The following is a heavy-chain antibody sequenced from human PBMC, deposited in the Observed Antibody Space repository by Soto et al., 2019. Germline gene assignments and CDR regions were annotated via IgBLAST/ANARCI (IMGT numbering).Heavy chain of an antibody. V-gene: IGHV1-3*01. CDR1: GYTFTSYA. J-gene: IGHJ4*02. Sequence: ASVKVSCKASGYTFTSYAMHWVRQAPGQRLEWMGWINAGNGNTKYSQKFQGRVTITRDTSASTAYMELSSLRSEDTAVHYCARGGSYSDFDYWGQGTLVSVSS. D-gene: IGHD1-26*01. CDR3: ARGGSYSDFDY. CDR2: INAGNGNT.